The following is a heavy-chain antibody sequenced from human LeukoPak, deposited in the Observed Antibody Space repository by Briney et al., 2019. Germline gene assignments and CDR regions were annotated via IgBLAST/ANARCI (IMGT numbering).Heavy chain of an antibody. CDR3: ARSLPSSLNWFDP. CDR2: INPNSGGT. J-gene: IGHJ5*02. CDR1: GYTFTGYY. V-gene: IGHV1-2*02. Sequence: ASVKVSCKASGYTFTGYYMHWVRQAPGQGLEWMGWINPNSGGTNYAQKFQGRVTMTRDTSISTAYRELSRLRSDDTAVYYCARSLPSSLNWFDPWGQGTLVTVSS.